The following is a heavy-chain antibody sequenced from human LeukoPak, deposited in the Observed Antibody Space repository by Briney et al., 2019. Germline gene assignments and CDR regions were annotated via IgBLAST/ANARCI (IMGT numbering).Heavy chain of an antibody. CDR3: SRVRGYSSRKYYFDY. V-gene: IGHV3-21*01. Sequence: GGSLRLSCAASGFTFSSYSMDWVRQAPGKGLEWVSSISSSSSYIYYADSVKGRFTISRDNAKNSLYLQMNSLRAEETAVYYCSRVRGYSSRKYYFDYWGQGTLVAVSS. J-gene: IGHJ4*02. CDR1: GFTFSSYS. D-gene: IGHD6-13*01. CDR2: ISSSSSYI.